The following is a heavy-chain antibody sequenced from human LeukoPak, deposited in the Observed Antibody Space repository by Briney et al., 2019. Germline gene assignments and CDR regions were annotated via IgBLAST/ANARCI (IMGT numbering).Heavy chain of an antibody. V-gene: IGHV1-69*04. J-gene: IGHJ5*02. CDR3: ARDPHDSSKDYYGSGSRNWFDP. Sequence: ASVKVSCKASGGTFSSYAISWVRQAPGQGLEWMGRIIPILGIANYAQKFQGRVTITADKSTSTAYMELSSLRSEDTAVYYCARDPHDSSKDYYGSGSRNWFDPWGQGTLVTVPS. CDR1: GGTFSSYA. CDR2: IIPILGIA. D-gene: IGHD3-10*01.